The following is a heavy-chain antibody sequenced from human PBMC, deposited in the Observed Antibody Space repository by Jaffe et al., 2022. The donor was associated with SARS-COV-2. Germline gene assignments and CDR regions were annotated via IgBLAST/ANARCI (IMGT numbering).Heavy chain of an antibody. CDR2: ISYDGSNK. D-gene: IGHD6-19*01. Sequence: QVQLVESGGGVVQPGRSLRLSCAASGFTFSSYAMHWVRQAPGKGLEWVAVISYDGSNKYYADSVKGRFTISRDNSKNTLYLQMNSLRAEDTAVYYCAREGSSGWYVEYYFDYWGQGTLVTVSS. V-gene: IGHV3-30-3*01. CDR3: AREGSSGWYVEYYFDY. J-gene: IGHJ4*02. CDR1: GFTFSSYA.